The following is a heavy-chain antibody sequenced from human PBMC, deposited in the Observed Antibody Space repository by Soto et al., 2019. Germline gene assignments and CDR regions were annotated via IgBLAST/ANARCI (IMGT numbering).Heavy chain of an antibody. J-gene: IGHJ5*02. CDR1: GGTFSSYA. Sequence: QVQLVQSGAEVKKPGSSVKVSCKASGGTFSSYAISWVRQAPGQGLEWMGGIIPIFGTANYAQKFQGRVTITADKSTSTAYMELSSLRSEDTAVYYCARSGYCTNGVCYRDGYNWFDPWGQGTLVTVSS. CDR2: IIPIFGTA. V-gene: IGHV1-69*06. D-gene: IGHD2-8*01. CDR3: ARSGYCTNGVCYRDGYNWFDP.